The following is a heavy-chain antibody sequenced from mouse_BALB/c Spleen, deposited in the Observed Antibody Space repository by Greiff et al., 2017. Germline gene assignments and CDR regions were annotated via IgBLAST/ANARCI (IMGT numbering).Heavy chain of an antibody. CDR2: IWAGGST. V-gene: IGHV2-9*02. D-gene: IGHD1-1*01. CDR3: ARDHGSSPGWFAY. Sequence: VQLVESGPGLVAPSQSLSITCTVSGFSLTSYGVHWVRHPPGKGLEWLGVIWAGGSTNYNSALMSRLSISKDKSKSQVFLKMNSLQPDDTAMYYCARDHGSSPGWFAYWGQGTLVTVSA. J-gene: IGHJ3*01. CDR1: GFSLTSYG.